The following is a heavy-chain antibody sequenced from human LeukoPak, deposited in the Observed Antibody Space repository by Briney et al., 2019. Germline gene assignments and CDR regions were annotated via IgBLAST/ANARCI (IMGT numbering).Heavy chain of an antibody. CDR1: GFTFTSSA. CDR2: IVVGSGNT. J-gene: IGHJ6*02. V-gene: IGHV1-58*02. Sequence: SVKVSCKASGFTFTSSAMQWVRQARGQRLEWIGWIVVGSGNTNYAQKFQERVTITRDMSTSTAYMELSSLRCEDTAVYYCAADHLYGSGSYTKGYYYYGMDVWGQGTTVTVSS. CDR3: AADHLYGSGSYTKGYYYYGMDV. D-gene: IGHD3-10*01.